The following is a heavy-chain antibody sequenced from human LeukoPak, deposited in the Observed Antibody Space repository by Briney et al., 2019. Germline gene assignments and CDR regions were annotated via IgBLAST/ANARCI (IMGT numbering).Heavy chain of an antibody. CDR2: INPNSGGT. Sequence: SVKVSCKASGYPFTSYYVHWVRQAPGQGLEWMGWINPNSGGTNYAQKFQGRVTMTRDTSISTAYMELSRLRSDDTAVYYCAREFTYGGNSYFDYWGQGTLVTVSS. J-gene: IGHJ4*02. CDR1: GYPFTSYY. CDR3: AREFTYGGNSYFDY. D-gene: IGHD4-23*01. V-gene: IGHV1-2*02.